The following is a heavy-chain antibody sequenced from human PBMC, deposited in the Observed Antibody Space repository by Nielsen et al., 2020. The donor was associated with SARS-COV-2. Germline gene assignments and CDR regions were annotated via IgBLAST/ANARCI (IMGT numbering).Heavy chain of an antibody. V-gene: IGHV1-69*06. CDR2: IIPIFGTA. Sequence: SVKVSCKASGGTFSSYAISWVRQAPGQGLEWMGGIIPIFGTANYAQKFQGRVTITADKSTSTAYMELSSLRSEETAVYYCARARYSYGYWNYYYGMDVWGQGTTVTVSS. CDR3: ARARYSYGYWNYYYGMDV. CDR1: GGTFSSYA. J-gene: IGHJ6*02. D-gene: IGHD5-18*01.